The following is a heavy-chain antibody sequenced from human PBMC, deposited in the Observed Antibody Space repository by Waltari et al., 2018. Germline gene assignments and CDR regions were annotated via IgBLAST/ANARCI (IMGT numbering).Heavy chain of an antibody. V-gene: IGHV3-74*01. CDR1: GFTFCFYL. J-gene: IGHJ6*02. CDR2: INNDGSRT. Sequence: EVQLVVYGGKLVQPGGSLRLSCGVCGFTFCFYLLHLVRQAPGKGLVWVSHINNDGSRTTYADSVRGRFTISRDNARNTLYLQMNSLRVEDTAVYYCARGTVSTTYYGMDVWGQGTTVTVSS. CDR3: ARGTVSTTYYGMDV. D-gene: IGHD1-1*01.